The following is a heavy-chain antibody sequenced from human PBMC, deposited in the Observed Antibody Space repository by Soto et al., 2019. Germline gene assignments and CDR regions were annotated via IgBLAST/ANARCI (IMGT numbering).Heavy chain of an antibody. CDR1: GFTFSNYI. J-gene: IGHJ4*02. D-gene: IGHD6-6*01. CDR3: AKRVAYSSSSAYFDY. V-gene: IGHV3-21*04. Sequence: GGSLRLSCAASGFTFSNYIMNWVRQAPGKGLEWVSSISGDSGDIYYADSVKGRFTISRDNAKNSLHLLMNSLSAEDTAVYYCAKRVAYSSSSAYFDYWAQGTLVTVSS. CDR2: ISGDSGDI.